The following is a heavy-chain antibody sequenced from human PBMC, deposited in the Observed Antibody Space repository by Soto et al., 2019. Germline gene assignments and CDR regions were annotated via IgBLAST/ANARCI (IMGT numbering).Heavy chain of an antibody. Sequence: PGGSLRLSCSASGFTFSTYAMHWVRQPPGKGLEYVSAISGNGGSTYYADSVKGRFTISRDNSKNTLYLQMSSLRAEDTAVYYCAKKAHCSSSSCYVDYWGQGTLVIVSS. V-gene: IGHV3-64D*08. CDR3: AKKAHCSSSSCYVDY. J-gene: IGHJ4*02. CDR2: ISGNGGST. CDR1: GFTFSTYA. D-gene: IGHD2-2*01.